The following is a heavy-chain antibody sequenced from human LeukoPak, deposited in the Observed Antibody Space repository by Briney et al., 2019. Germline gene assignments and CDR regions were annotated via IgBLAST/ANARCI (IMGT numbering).Heavy chain of an antibody. D-gene: IGHD6-13*01. CDR1: GFTFSNCW. CDR3: ARENEYSSSWLYYYYYGMDV. J-gene: IGHJ6*02. CDR2: INSDGSNT. Sequence: GGSLRLSCAASGFTFSNCWMHWVRQAPGKGLVWVSRINSDGSNTNYADSVKGRFTISRDNTKNTLYLQMNSLRAEDTAVYYCARENEYSSSWLYYYYYGMDVWGQGTTVTVSS. V-gene: IGHV3-74*01.